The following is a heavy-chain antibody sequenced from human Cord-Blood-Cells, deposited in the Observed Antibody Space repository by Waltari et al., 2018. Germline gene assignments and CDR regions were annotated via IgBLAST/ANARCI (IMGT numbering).Heavy chain of an antibody. CDR1: GGPISSHH. Sequence: QVQLQESGPGLVQPSGTLSLPCTVSGGPISSHHWSWIRPPPGKGLEWIGYIYYLGSTNYNPSLKSRVTISVDTSKNQFSLKLSSVTAADTAVYYCARDADFYAFDIWGQGTMVTVSS. D-gene: IGHD3-3*01. CDR2: IYYLGST. V-gene: IGHV4-59*11. J-gene: IGHJ3*02. CDR3: ARDADFYAFDI.